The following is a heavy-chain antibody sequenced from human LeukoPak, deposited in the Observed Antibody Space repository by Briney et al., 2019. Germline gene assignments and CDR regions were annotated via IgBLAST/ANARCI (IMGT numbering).Heavy chain of an antibody. V-gene: IGHV1-46*01. D-gene: IGHD6-13*01. CDR1: GYTFTSYY. CDR2: INPSGGST. Sequence: ASVKVSCKASGYTFTSYYMHWVRQAPGQGLEWMGIINPSGGSTSYAQKFQGRVTMTRDTSTSTVYMELSSLRSEDTAVYYCARDYIVTGRPAAAGTFLYYWGQGTLVTVSS. CDR3: ARDYIVTGRPAAAGTFLYY. J-gene: IGHJ4*02.